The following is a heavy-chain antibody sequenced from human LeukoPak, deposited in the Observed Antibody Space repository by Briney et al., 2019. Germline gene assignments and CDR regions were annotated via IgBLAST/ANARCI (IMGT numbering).Heavy chain of an antibody. CDR2: ISSSGSTI. CDR3: ARDGSGSTWTPNY. J-gene: IGHJ4*02. CDR1: GFTFSDYY. Sequence: GRSLRLSCAASGFTFSDYYMSWIRQAPGKGLEWFSYISSSGSTIYYADSVKGRFTISRDNAKNSLYLQMNSLRAEDTAVYYCARDGSGSTWTPNYWGQGTLVTVSS. D-gene: IGHD6-13*01. V-gene: IGHV3-11*01.